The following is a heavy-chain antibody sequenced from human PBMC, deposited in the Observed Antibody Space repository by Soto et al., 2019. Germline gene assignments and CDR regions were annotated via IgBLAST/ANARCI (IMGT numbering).Heavy chain of an antibody. J-gene: IGHJ4*02. CDR1: GGTFSSYA. V-gene: IGHV1-69*12. D-gene: IGHD4-4*01. CDR2: IIPIFGTA. CDR3: ASGGTLTTAH. Sequence: QVQLVQSGAEVKKPGSSVKVSCKASGGTFSSYAISWVRQAPGQGLEWMGGIIPIFGTANYAQKFQGRVTITADESTSRGDRELSIRRAEDTAVSYCASGGTLTTAHSGQGTLVTLSS.